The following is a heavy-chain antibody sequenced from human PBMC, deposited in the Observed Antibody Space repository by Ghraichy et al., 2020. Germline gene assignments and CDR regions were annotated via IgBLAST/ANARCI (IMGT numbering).Heavy chain of an antibody. J-gene: IGHJ6*03. V-gene: IGHV4-34*01. Sequence: SETLSLTCAVYGGSFSGYYWSWIRQPPGKGLEWIGEINHSGSTNYNPSLKSRVTISVDTSKNQFSLKLSSVTAADTAVYYCAKSGYLPPFGPYYYYYYMDVWGKGTTVTVSS. D-gene: IGHD5-18*01. CDR3: AKSGYLPPFGPYYYYYYMDV. CDR1: GGSFSGYY. CDR2: INHSGST.